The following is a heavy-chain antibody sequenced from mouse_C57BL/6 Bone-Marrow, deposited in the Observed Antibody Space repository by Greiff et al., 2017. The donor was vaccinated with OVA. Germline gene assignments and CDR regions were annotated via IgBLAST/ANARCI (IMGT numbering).Heavy chain of an antibody. CDR2: IDPANGNT. CDR3: AHGYYLFYAMDY. V-gene: IGHV14-3*01. J-gene: IGHJ4*01. Sequence: EVQLQQSVAELVRPGASVKLSCTASGFNFKNTYMHWVKQRPEQGLEWIGRIDPANGNTKYAPKFQGKATITADTSSNTAYLQLSSLTSEDTAIYYCAHGYYLFYAMDYWGQGTSVTVSS. CDR1: GFNFKNTY. D-gene: IGHD2-3*01.